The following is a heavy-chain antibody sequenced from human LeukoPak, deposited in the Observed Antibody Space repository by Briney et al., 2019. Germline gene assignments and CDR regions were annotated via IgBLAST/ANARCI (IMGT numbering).Heavy chain of an antibody. V-gene: IGHV3-30*02. CDR3: SNRVGYCSSTSCYDY. CDR1: GFTFDNYA. D-gene: IGHD2-2*01. J-gene: IGHJ4*02. CDR2: IRYAGSNT. Sequence: GRSLRLSCAPSGFTFDNYAMHLVRQAPGNGLETVAFIRYAGSNTYYADSVKARFTISRDNSKNTLYLQMNSLRAEDTAMYYCSNRVGYCSSTSCYDYWGQGTLVTVSS.